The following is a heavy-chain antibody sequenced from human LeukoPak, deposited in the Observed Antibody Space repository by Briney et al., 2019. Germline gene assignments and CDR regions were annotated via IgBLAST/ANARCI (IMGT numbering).Heavy chain of an antibody. CDR1: GFTFSKYW. V-gene: IGHV3-74*01. Sequence: GGSLRLSCAASGFTFSKYWMHWVRQVPGKGLVWVSRIKYDGSSTNYADAVKGRFTISRDNAKNTLSLQMNSLRAEDTAVYYCARDPTRFLRGVDVWGKGTTVTVSS. J-gene: IGHJ6*04. CDR3: ARDPTRFLRGVDV. D-gene: IGHD3-10*01. CDR2: IKYDGSST.